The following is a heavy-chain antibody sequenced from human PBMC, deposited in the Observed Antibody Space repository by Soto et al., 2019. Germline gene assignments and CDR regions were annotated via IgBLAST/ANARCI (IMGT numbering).Heavy chain of an antibody. CDR1: NASISSRKW. V-gene: IGHV4-4*02. CDR2: IYHSGSI. Sequence: QVQLQESGPGLVKPSGTLSLTCTVSNASISSRKWWTWVRQTPGKGLEWIGEIYHSGSINHSPSLKSRVTMSVDKSNNQFSLKMTSVTAADTAVYYCASKFGELLADAFDIWGQGTVVTVSS. J-gene: IGHJ3*02. CDR3: ASKFGELLADAFDI. D-gene: IGHD3-10*01.